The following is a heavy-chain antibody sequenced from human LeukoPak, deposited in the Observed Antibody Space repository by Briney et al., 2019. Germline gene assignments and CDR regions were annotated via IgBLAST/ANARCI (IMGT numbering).Heavy chain of an antibody. CDR2: IYPGDSET. CDR3: ARLFTGYYHMDV. V-gene: IGHV5-51*01. D-gene: IGHD2-15*01. J-gene: IGHJ6*03. CDR1: GYSFETYW. Sequence: GDSVKISCKGSGYSFETYWVAWVRQMPGRGLEYMGIIYPGDSETKYSPSFQGRITISADKSVDTAYLQWSRLEASDSAMYYCARLFTGYYHMDVWGRGTTATVSS.